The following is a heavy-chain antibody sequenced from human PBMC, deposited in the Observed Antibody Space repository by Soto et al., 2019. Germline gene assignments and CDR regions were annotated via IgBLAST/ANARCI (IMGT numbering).Heavy chain of an antibody. J-gene: IGHJ6*02. CDR1: GGSISSGGYY. V-gene: IGHV4-31*03. CDR3: ARDLRFRGFYGMDV. D-gene: IGHD3-10*01. CDR2: IYYSGST. Sequence: QVQLQESGPGLVKPSQTLSLTCTVSGGSISSGGYYWSWIRQHPGKGLEWIGYIYYSGSTYYNPALKSRVTISADTSKNKFSLKLSSVTAADTAVYYCARDLRFRGFYGMDVWGQGTTVTVSS.